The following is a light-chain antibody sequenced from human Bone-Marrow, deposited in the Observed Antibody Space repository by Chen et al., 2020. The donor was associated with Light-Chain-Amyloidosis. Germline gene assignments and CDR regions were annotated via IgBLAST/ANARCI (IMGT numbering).Light chain of an antibody. CDR1: SSDVGSYNL. CDR3: CSYAGSSTLV. V-gene: IGLV2-23*02. Sequence: QSAPTQPASVSGSSGQSITLSCTVTSSDVGSYNLVSWYQQHPGKAPKFMIYEVNKRPSGVSNRFSGSKSGNTASLTISGLQAEDEADYYCCSYAGSSTLVFGGGTKVTVL. CDR2: EVN. J-gene: IGLJ3*02.